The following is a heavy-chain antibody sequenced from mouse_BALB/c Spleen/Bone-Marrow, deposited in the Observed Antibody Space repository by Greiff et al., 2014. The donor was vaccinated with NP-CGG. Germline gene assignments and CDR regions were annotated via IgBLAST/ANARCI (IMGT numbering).Heavy chain of an antibody. CDR3: VSELGGFAY. CDR2: IWAGGGT. V-gene: IGHV2-9*02. Sequence: VQLQQSGPGLVAPSQSLSISCTVSGFSLNNYGVHWVRQPPGKGLEWLGVIWAGGGTNYNSTHMSRLSVIKDNSKSQVFLKMNSLQTDDTAMYYCVSELGGFAYWGQGTLVTVSA. J-gene: IGHJ3*01. CDR1: GFSLNNYG.